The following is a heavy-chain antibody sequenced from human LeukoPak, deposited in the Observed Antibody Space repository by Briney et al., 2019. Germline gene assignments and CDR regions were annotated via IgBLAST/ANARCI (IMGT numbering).Heavy chain of an antibody. CDR1: GASMTVYY. CDR3: ARSRDFWSGYYCA. D-gene: IGHD3-3*01. J-gene: IGHJ4*02. V-gene: IGHV4-59*01. Sequence: PSETLSLTCTVSGASMTVYYWTWIRQAPGKELEWIGYIHDGGSTNYNPSLKNRVTMLVDRSKSQFSLKLNSVTAADTAVYYCARSRDFWSGYYCAWGQGTLVTVSS. CDR2: IHDGGST.